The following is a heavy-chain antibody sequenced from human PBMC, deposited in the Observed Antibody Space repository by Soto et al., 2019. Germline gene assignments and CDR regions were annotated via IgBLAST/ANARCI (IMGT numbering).Heavy chain of an antibody. CDR2: ISSSSSYI. Sequence: GGSRRRSCAASGFTFSSYGMNWVRQAPGKGLEWVSSISSSSSYISYADSVKGRFTISRDNAKNSLYLQMNSLRAEDTAVYYCARGNWNYWFDPWGQGTLVTVSS. D-gene: IGHD1-7*01. J-gene: IGHJ5*02. CDR1: GFTFSSYG. V-gene: IGHV3-21*01. CDR3: ARGNWNYWFDP.